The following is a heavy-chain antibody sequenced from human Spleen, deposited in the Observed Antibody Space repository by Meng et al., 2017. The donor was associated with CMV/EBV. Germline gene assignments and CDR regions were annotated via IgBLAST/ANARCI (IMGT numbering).Heavy chain of an antibody. CDR1: SSYC. D-gene: IGHD2-2*02. CDR3: ARSPRGGCGSTSCYTERPFDY. J-gene: IGHJ4*02. Sequence: SSYCWGWIRQPPGKGLEWIGSIYYSGSTYYNPSLKSRVTISVDTSKNQFSLKLSSVTAADTAVYYCARSPRGGCGSTSCYTERPFDYWGQGTLVTVSS. CDR2: IYYSGST. V-gene: IGHV4-39*01.